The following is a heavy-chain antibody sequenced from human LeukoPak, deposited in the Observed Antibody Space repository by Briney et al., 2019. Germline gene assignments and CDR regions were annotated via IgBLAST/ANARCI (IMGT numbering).Heavy chain of an antibody. CDR1: GFTFRNYV. J-gene: IGHJ4*02. CDR3: ARDHPEFDY. Sequence: GGSLRLSCAASGFTFRNYVMHWVRQAPGKGLEWVAALSYDGSNKYYADSVKGRFTISRDNSNNTLYLQMNSLRAEDTAVYYCARDHPEFDYWGQGTLVTVSS. V-gene: IGHV3-30-3*01. CDR2: LSYDGSNK.